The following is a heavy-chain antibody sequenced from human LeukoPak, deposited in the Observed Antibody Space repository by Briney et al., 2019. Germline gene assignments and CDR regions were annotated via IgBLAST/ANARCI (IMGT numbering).Heavy chain of an antibody. Sequence: SVKVSCKASGGTFSSYAISWVRQAPGQGLEWMGRIIPIFSTANYAQKFQGRVTITADKSTSTAYMELSSLRSEDTAAYYCARDWSRGYCTNGVCYAGRGFDYWGQGTLVTVSS. D-gene: IGHD2-8*01. CDR2: IIPIFSTA. J-gene: IGHJ4*02. V-gene: IGHV1-69*06. CDR3: ARDWSRGYCTNGVCYAGRGFDY. CDR1: GGTFSSYA.